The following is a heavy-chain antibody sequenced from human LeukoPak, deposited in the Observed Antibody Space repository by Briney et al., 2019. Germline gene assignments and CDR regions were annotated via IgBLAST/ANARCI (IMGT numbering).Heavy chain of an antibody. CDR2: ISYDGSNK. Sequence: GGSLRLSCAASGFTFSSYGMHWVRQAPGKGLEWVAVISYDGSNKYYADSVKGRFTISRDNSKNTLYLQMNSLRAEDTAVYYCAKGSGSYTDYWGQGTLVTVSS. CDR3: AKGSGSYTDY. J-gene: IGHJ4*02. V-gene: IGHV3-30*18. D-gene: IGHD1-26*01. CDR1: GFTFSSYG.